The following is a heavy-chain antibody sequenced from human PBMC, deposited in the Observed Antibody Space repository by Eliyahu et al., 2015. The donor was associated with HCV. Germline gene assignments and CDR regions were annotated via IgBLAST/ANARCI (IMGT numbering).Heavy chain of an antibody. CDR2: ISYDGSNK. J-gene: IGHJ4*02. CDR1: GFTFSSYG. D-gene: IGHD1-26*01. Sequence: QVQLVESGGGVVQPGRSLRLSCAASGFTFSSYGMHWVRQAPGKGLEWVAVISYDGSNKYYADSVKGRFTISRDNSKNTLYLQMNSLRAEDTAVYYCARDAQPRVGATFSDYWGQGTLVTVSS. V-gene: IGHV3-30*03. CDR3: ARDAQPRVGATFSDY.